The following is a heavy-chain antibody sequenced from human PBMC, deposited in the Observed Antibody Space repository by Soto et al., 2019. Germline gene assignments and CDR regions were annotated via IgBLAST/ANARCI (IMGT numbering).Heavy chain of an antibody. CDR2: VNNDGSDT. V-gene: IGHV3-74*01. J-gene: IGHJ3*02. Sequence: EVQLVESGGGLVQPGGSLRLSCAASGFTFSSYWIHWVRQAPGKGLVRVSRVNNDGSDTIYADSVKGRFTISRDNAKNKVYMQMSSLRDEDTALYFCARGGFMHAFDMWGQGTMVTVSS. CDR1: GFTFSSYW. CDR3: ARGGFMHAFDM. D-gene: IGHD2-8*01.